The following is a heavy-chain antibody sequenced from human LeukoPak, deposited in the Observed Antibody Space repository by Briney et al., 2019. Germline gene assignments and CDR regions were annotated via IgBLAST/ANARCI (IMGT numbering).Heavy chain of an antibody. CDR1: GYTFTDSY. Sequence: ASVKVSCKASGYTFTDSYMHWVRQAPGQGLEWMGWINPNSGGTNYAQKFQGRVTMTRDTSISTAYMELSRLRSDDTAVYYCARDSSGYYPKDYWGQGTLVTVSS. V-gene: IGHV1-2*02. D-gene: IGHD3-22*01. CDR3: ARDSSGYYPKDY. CDR2: INPNSGGT. J-gene: IGHJ4*02.